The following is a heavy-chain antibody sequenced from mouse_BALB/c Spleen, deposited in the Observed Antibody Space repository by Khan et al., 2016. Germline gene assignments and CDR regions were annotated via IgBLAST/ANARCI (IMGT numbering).Heavy chain of an antibody. CDR1: GYTFTNYG. CDR2: INTYTGEP. CDR3: ARSYYGSSYYFDY. Sequence: QIQLVQSGPELKKPGETVKISCKASGYTFTNYGMNWVKQAPGKGLKWMGWINTYTGEPTYADDFKGRFAFSLETSASTAYLQINNLKNEDTATYFCARSYYGSSYYFDYWGQGTTLTVSS. V-gene: IGHV9-3-1*01. J-gene: IGHJ2*01. D-gene: IGHD1-1*01.